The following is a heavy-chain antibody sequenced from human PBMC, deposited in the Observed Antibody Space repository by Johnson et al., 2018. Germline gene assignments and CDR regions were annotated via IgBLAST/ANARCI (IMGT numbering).Heavy chain of an antibody. CDR3: ARQISRAARPDS. J-gene: IGHJ5*01. CDR1: GYKFSDYW. CDR2: IYPGDSDA. Sequence: EVQLLETGAEVKKPGESXKISCEGSGYKFSDYWISWVRQMPGKGLEWMGIIYPGDSDARYGPSFQGQVTLSVDKSISTAYLHWSSLKASDTAIYYCARQISRAARPDSWGQGTLLTVSS. D-gene: IGHD6-6*01. V-gene: IGHV5-51*01.